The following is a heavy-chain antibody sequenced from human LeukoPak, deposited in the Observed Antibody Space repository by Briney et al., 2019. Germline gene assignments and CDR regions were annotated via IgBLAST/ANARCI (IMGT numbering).Heavy chain of an antibody. D-gene: IGHD6-13*01. CDR1: GGSISSYY. CDR2: IYYSGST. Sequence: SETLSLTCTVSGGSISSYYWSWIRQPPGKGLEWIGYIYYSGSTNYNPSLKSRVTISVDTSKNQFSLKLSSVTAADTAVYYCARDTGYSSSHGFGYWGQGTLVTVSS. V-gene: IGHV4-59*01. J-gene: IGHJ4*02. CDR3: ARDTGYSSSHGFGY.